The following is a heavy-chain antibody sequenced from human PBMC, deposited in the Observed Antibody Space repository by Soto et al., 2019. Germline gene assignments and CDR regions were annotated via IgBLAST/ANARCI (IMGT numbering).Heavy chain of an antibody. D-gene: IGHD5-12*01. CDR1: GASISYGGFS. J-gene: IGHJ4*02. Sequence: SETLSLTCTVSGASISYGGFSWGWIRQSPGKGLEWIGYISHLENTYLHPSFKSRLTMSIDRTRNQFSLKLSSVTAADMAVYYCARGGGYDSFDYWGQGVLVTVSS. CDR2: ISHLENT. V-gene: IGHV4-30-2*06. CDR3: ARGGGYDSFDY.